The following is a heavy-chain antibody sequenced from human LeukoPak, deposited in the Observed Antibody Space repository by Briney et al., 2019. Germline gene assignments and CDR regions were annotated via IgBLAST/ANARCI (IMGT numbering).Heavy chain of an antibody. D-gene: IGHD4-17*01. V-gene: IGHV3-48*03. CDR2: ISSIGSTI. CDR1: GFTFSSYE. J-gene: IGHJ4*02. Sequence: PGGSLRLSCAASGFTFSSYEMNWVRQAPGKGLEWVSYISSIGSTIYYADSVKGRFTISRDNAKNSLYLQMNSLRAEDTAVYYCARVEGGKDYGDFDYWGRGTLVTVSS. CDR3: ARVEGGKDYGDFDY.